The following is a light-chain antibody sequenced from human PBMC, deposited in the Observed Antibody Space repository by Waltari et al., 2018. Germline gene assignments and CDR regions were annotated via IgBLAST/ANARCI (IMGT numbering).Light chain of an antibody. V-gene: IGKV1-5*03. J-gene: IGKJ4*01. Sequence: DTQMTQSPSTLSASVGDRFTITCRASQCISNWLAWYQQKQGKAPKVLIYKASTLEGGVPSRFSSSGAGTEFTLSISCLQPDDCATYYCQQYKSYSLPTCGGGTKVEIK. CDR2: KAS. CDR3: QQYKSYSLPT. CDR1: QCISNW.